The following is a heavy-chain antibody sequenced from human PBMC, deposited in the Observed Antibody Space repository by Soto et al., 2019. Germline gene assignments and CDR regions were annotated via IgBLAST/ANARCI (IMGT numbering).Heavy chain of an antibody. CDR1: VFTFSSYG. Sequence: PXGSLRLSCASSVFTFSSYGMHCVRQSPGKWLEWVAVIWYDGSNKYYADSVKGRFTISRDNSKNTLYLQMNSLRAEDTAVYYCARDYYDSSRYLLRYYGMDVWGQGTTFIVSS. D-gene: IGHD3-22*01. CDR2: IWYDGSNK. CDR3: ARDYYDSSRYLLRYYGMDV. V-gene: IGHV3-33*01. J-gene: IGHJ6*01.